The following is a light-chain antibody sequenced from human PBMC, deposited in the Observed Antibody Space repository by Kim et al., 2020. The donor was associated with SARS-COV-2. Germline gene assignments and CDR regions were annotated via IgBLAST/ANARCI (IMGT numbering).Light chain of an antibody. CDR2: YDT. CDR3: QVWDNGSDHWV. J-gene: IGLJ2*01. Sequence: SYELTQPPSVSVAPGKTARITCGGNNIESKSVHWYQQKPGQAPVLVIYYDTDRPSGIPERFSGSNSGNTATLTISRVEAGDEADYYCQVWDNGSDHWVFG. CDR1: NIESKS. V-gene: IGLV3-21*04.